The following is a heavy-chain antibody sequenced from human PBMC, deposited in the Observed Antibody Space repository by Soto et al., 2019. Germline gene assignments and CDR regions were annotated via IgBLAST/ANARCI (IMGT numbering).Heavy chain of an antibody. J-gene: IGHJ4*02. D-gene: IGHD3-22*01. CDR3: ASTPSRSYYYDSSGYFGY. CDR2: IYYSGST. V-gene: IGHV4-59*01. Sequence: PSETLSLTCTVSGGSISSYYWSWIRQPPGKGLEWIGYIYYSGSTNYNPSLKSRVTISVDTSKNQFSLKLSSVTAADTAVYYCASTPSRSYYYDSSGYFGYWGQGTLVTVSS. CDR1: GGSISSYY.